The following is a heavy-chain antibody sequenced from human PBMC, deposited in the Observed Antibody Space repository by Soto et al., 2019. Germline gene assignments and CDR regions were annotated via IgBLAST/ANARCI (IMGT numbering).Heavy chain of an antibody. CDR3: AKDASHYDFWSGYYSFDY. Sequence: PGGSLRLSCAASGFTFSSYAMSWVRQAPGKGLEWVSAISGSGGSTYYADSVKGRFTISRDNSKNTLYLQMNSLRAEDTAVYYCAKDASHYDFWSGYYSFDYWGQGTLVTVSS. V-gene: IGHV3-23*01. CDR2: ISGSGGST. CDR1: GFTFSSYA. D-gene: IGHD3-3*01. J-gene: IGHJ4*02.